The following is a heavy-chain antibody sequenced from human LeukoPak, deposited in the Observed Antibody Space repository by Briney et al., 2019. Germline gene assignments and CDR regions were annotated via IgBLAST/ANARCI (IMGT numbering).Heavy chain of an antibody. J-gene: IGHJ6*02. CDR1: GFTFSSYW. CDR3: ARGYGMDV. V-gene: IGHV3-21*01. Sequence: GGSLRLSCAASGFTFSSYWMHWVRQAPGKGLVGVSSISSSSSYIYYADSVKGRFTISRDDAKNTLYPQMNSLRAEDSAVYYCARGYGMDVWGQGTTVTVSS. CDR2: ISSSSSYI.